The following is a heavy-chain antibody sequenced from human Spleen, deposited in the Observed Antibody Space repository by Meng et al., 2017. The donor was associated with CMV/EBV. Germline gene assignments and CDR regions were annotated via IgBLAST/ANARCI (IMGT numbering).Heavy chain of an antibody. D-gene: IGHD5/OR15-5a*01. CDR3: ARGAWIVSTIGLFDY. J-gene: IGHJ4*02. CDR2: ISSSGSTI. CDR1: GFTFSTYE. Sequence: GGSLRLSCAASGFTFSTYEMNWVCQAPGKGLEWVSYISSSGSTIYYADSVKGRFTISRDNAKNSLNLQMNSLRAEDTAVYFCARGAWIVSTIGLFDYWGRGTLVTVSS. V-gene: IGHV3-48*03.